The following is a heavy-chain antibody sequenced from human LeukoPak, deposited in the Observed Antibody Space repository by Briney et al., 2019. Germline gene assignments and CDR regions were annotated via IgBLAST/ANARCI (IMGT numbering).Heavy chain of an antibody. D-gene: IGHD3-10*01. CDR3: ARDSGGSGSYSTFDY. Sequence: GASVKVSCKASGYTFTSDGISWVRQGPGQGLEWLGWISAYNGNTNYAQKPQGRVTMTTDTSTSTAYMELRSLRSDDTAVYYCARDSGGSGSYSTFDYWGQGTLVTVSS. CDR2: ISAYNGNT. J-gene: IGHJ4*02. V-gene: IGHV1-18*01. CDR1: GYTFTSDG.